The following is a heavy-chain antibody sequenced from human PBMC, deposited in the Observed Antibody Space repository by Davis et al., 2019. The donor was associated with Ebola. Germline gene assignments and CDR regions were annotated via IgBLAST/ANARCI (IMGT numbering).Heavy chain of an antibody. D-gene: IGHD5-12*01. Sequence: PSETLSLTCAISGDSVPGNNGPWNWIRQSRSSGLEGLGRTYYTSTWINDYAESVKSRITINQDTSENHFSLQLNSVTPEDTAVYYCAKGWLRSGIRYWGQGTLVTGSS. J-gene: IGHJ4*02. CDR3: AKGWLRSGIRY. V-gene: IGHV6-1*01. CDR1: GDSVPGNNGP. CDR2: TYYTSTWIN.